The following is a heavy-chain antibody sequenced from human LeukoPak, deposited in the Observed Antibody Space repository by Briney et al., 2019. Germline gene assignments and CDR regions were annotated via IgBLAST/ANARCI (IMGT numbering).Heavy chain of an antibody. Sequence: GGSLRLSCAASGFTFDDYGMSWVRQAPGKGLEWVSGINWNGGSTGYADSVKGRFTISRDNAKNSLSLQMNSLRAEDTALYYCARILGDYYDSSGYNFDYWGQGTLVTVSS. D-gene: IGHD3-22*01. CDR1: GFTFDDYG. CDR3: ARILGDYYDSSGYNFDY. J-gene: IGHJ4*02. CDR2: INWNGGST. V-gene: IGHV3-20*04.